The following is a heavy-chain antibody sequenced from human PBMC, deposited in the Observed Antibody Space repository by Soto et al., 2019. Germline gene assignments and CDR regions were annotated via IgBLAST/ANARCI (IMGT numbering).Heavy chain of an antibody. CDR1: GGSISSYY. V-gene: IGHV4-59*01. D-gene: IGHD5-18*01. Sequence: PSETLSLTCTVSGGSISSYYWSWIRQPPGKGLEWIGYIYYSGSTNYNPSLKSRVTISVDTSKNQFSLKLSSVTAADTAVYYCARGGYSYVPYFDYCGHRTLVTVSS. J-gene: IGHJ4*01. CDR2: IYYSGST. CDR3: ARGGYSYVPYFDY.